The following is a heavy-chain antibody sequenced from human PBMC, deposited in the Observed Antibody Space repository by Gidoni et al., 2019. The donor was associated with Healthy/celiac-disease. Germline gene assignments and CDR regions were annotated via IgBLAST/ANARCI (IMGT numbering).Heavy chain of an antibody. J-gene: IGHJ6*02. CDR3: AREDYYYYYGMDV. Sequence: VQPVPSGAEVSKPRAPVQVSCKASGYPLTSYAMHWVRQAPGQRLEWMGWINAGNGNTKYSQKFQGRVTITRDTSASTAYMELSSLRSEDTAVYYCAREDYYYYYGMDVWGQGTTVTVSS. V-gene: IGHV1-3*01. CDR1: GYPLTSYA. CDR2: INAGNGNT.